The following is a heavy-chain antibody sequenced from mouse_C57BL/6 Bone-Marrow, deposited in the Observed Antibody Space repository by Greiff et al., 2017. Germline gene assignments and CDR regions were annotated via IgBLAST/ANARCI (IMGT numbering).Heavy chain of an antibody. J-gene: IGHJ2*01. CDR1: GYTFTSYW. CDR2: INPSNGGT. CDR3: ARSRAITTVVDY. V-gene: IGHV1-53*01. D-gene: IGHD1-1*01. Sequence: QVRLQQPGTELVKPGASVKLSCKASGYTFTSYWMHWVKQRPGQGLEWIGNINPSNGGTNYNEKFKSKATLTVDKSSSTAYMQLSSLTSEDSAVYYCARSRAITTVVDYWGQGTTLTVSS.